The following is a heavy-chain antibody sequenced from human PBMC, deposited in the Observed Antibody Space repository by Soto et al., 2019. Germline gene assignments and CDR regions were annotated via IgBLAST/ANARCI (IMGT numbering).Heavy chain of an antibody. CDR1: GFTFSSYS. V-gene: IGHV3-21*01. Sequence: EVQLVESGGGLVKPGGSLRLSCAASGFTFSSYSMNWVRQAPGKGLEWVSSISSGSDYIFYADSVKGRFTISRDNTKNSLFLQMNSLTAEDTAVYYCARSPVGEPFNVWGQGTVVTVSS. J-gene: IGHJ3*01. D-gene: IGHD4-17*01. CDR2: ISSGSDYI. CDR3: ARSPVGEPFNV.